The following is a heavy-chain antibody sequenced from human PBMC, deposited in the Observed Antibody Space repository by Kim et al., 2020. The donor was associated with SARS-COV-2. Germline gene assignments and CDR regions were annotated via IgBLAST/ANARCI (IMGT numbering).Heavy chain of an antibody. CDR1: GLTFSSHV. J-gene: IGHJ4*02. CDR3: AKDLLLFRYYFDS. CDR2: ISGGGSAT. V-gene: IGHV3-23*01. D-gene: IGHD2-21*02. Sequence: GGSLRLSCTASGLTFSSHVMSWVRQAPGKWLEWVSAISGGGSATYYADSVRGRFTISRDNSNNTLYLQMESLRAEDTAIYYCAKDLLLFRYYFDSWGQGTRVTVS.